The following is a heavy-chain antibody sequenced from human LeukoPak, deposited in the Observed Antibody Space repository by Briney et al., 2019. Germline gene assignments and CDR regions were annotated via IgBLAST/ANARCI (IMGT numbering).Heavy chain of an antibody. D-gene: IGHD3-10*01. CDR2: ISGSGGST. Sequence: GGSLRLSCAASGFTFSSYAMSWVCQAPGKGLEWVSAISGSGGSTYYADSVKGRFTISRDNSKNTLYLQMNSLRAEDTAVYYCAKDNRPKVRGDRYLNFDYWGQGTLVTVSS. J-gene: IGHJ4*02. CDR1: GFTFSSYA. CDR3: AKDNRPKVRGDRYLNFDY. V-gene: IGHV3-23*01.